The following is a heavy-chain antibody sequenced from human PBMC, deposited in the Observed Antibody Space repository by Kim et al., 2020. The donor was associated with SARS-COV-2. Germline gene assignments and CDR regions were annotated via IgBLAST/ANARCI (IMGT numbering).Heavy chain of an antibody. CDR2: INHSGST. CDR1: GGSFSGYY. J-gene: IGHJ6*02. Sequence: SETLSLTCAVYGGSFSGYYWSWIRQPPGKGLEWIGEINHSGSTNYNPSLKSRVTISVDTSKNQFSLKLSSVTAADTAVYYCARTSMVTVGGMDVWGQGTTVTVSS. V-gene: IGHV4-34*01. CDR3: ARTSMVTVGGMDV. D-gene: IGHD5-18*01.